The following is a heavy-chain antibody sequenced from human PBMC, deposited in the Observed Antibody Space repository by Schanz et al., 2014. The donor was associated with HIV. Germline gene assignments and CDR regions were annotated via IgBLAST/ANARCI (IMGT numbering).Heavy chain of an antibody. CDR1: GFTFSDYY. CDR2: ISYDGSNK. Sequence: QEQLVESGGGLVKPGGSLRLSCAASGFTFSDYYMSWVRQAPGKGLEWVAVISYDGSNKYYADSVKGRFTISRDNAKNSLYLQMNSLRAEDTAVYYCARDGGSYNYGHPIDYWGQGTLVTVSS. D-gene: IGHD5-18*01. V-gene: IGHV3-30-3*01. J-gene: IGHJ4*02. CDR3: ARDGGSYNYGHPIDY.